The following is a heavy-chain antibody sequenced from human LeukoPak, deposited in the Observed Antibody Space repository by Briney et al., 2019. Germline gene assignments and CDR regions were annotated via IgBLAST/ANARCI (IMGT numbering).Heavy chain of an antibody. CDR2: IYYNGNT. CDR3: ARGRSNYYGMDV. V-gene: IGHV4-59*01. Sequence: SGTLSLTCSVSDGSINSYYWNWIRRPPGKGLEWIGYIYYNGNTNYSPSLKSRVTMSVDTSKNLFSLKVSSVTAADTAVYYCARGRSNYYGMDVWGQGTMVTVSS. CDR1: DGSINSYY. J-gene: IGHJ6*02. D-gene: IGHD1-26*01.